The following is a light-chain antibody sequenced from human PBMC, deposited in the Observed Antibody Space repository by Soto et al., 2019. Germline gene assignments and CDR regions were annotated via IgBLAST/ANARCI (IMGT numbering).Light chain of an antibody. CDR3: AAWDDSLSGVV. CDR1: SSNIGNNY. CDR2: RNN. Sequence: QSVLTQLPSASGTPGQRVTISCSGSSSNIGNNYVHWYQQLPGTAPKLLIYRNNQRPSGVPDRVSGSKSGTSASLAISGLRSEDEADYYCAAWDDSLSGVVFGGGTKVTVL. V-gene: IGLV1-47*01. J-gene: IGLJ2*01.